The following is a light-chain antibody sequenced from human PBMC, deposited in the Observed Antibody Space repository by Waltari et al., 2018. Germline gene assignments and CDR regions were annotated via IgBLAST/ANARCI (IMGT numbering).Light chain of an antibody. CDR2: AAS. Sequence: DIQMTQSPSSLSTSVGDRVTITCRASQDINNDLAWYQQKPGKVPKLLIYAASNLQSGVPSRFRGSGSGTDFTLTIASLQPEDVASYYCQKYDSVPLTFGGGTKVEIK. CDR1: QDINND. CDR3: QKYDSVPLT. V-gene: IGKV1-27*01. J-gene: IGKJ4*01.